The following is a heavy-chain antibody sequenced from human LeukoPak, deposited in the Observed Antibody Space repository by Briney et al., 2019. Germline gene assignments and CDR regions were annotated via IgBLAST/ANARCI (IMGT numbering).Heavy chain of an antibody. CDR1: GVSFSGYY. CDR3: ARADYSSTWSHYYYYMDV. D-gene: IGHD6-13*01. Sequence: SETLSLICAVYGVSFSGYYWSWIRQPPGKGLEWIGEINHSGSTNYNPSLKSRVTISVDTSKNQFSLKLSSVTPADTAMYYCARADYSSTWSHYYYYMDVWGKGTTVTVSS. V-gene: IGHV4-34*01. J-gene: IGHJ6*03. CDR2: INHSGST.